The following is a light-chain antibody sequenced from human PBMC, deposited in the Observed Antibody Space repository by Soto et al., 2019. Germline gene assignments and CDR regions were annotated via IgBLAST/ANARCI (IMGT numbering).Light chain of an antibody. J-gene: IGLJ3*02. V-gene: IGLV2-14*01. CDR2: EVS. Sequence: QSALTQPASVSGSPGQSITISCTGTSSDVGGYNYVSWYQQHPRKAPKLMIYEVSNRPSGVSNRFSGSKSGNTASLTISGLQAEDEAAYYCSSYTTISTLEAFGGGTEPTLL. CDR3: SSYTTISTLEA. CDR1: SSDVGGYNY.